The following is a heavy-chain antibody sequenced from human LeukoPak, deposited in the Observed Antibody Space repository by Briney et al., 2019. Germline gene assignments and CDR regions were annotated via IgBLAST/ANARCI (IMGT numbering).Heavy chain of an antibody. CDR3: ARHAGGAYRYYFYY. CDR2: IYHSGST. CDR1: GYSISSGYY. V-gene: IGHV4-38-2*01. D-gene: IGHD4-23*01. Sequence: SETLSLTCAVSGYSISSGYYWGWIRQPPGEGLKGIGSIYHSGSTHYNPSLKSRVTISVDTSRDQSSLKLSAVATTDTAVYYCARHAGGAYRYYFYYWGQGNLVTVSS. J-gene: IGHJ4*02.